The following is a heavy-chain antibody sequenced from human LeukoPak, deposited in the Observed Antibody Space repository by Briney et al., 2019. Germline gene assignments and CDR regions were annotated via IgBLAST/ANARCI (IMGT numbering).Heavy chain of an antibody. Sequence: PSETLSLTCAVYGGSFSGYYWSWIRQPPGKGLEWIGEINHSGSTNYNPSLKSRVTISVDTSKNQFSLKLSSVTAADTAVYYCARYDYGGNSGASDAFDIWGQGTMVTVSS. CDR1: GGSFSGYY. D-gene: IGHD4-23*01. CDR3: ARYDYGGNSGASDAFDI. CDR2: INHSGST. J-gene: IGHJ3*02. V-gene: IGHV4-34*01.